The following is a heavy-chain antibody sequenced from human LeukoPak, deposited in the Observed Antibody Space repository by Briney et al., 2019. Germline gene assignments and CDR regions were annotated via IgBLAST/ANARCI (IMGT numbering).Heavy chain of an antibody. Sequence: SGGSLRLPCAASGFTFSSYAMSWVRQAPGKGLEWVSAISGSGGSTYYADSVKGRFTISRDNSKNTLYLQMNSLRAEDTAVYYCAKSTTVTTGMYYWGQGTLVTVSS. J-gene: IGHJ4*02. CDR1: GFTFSSYA. D-gene: IGHD4-17*01. CDR2: ISGSGGST. V-gene: IGHV3-23*01. CDR3: AKSTTVTTGMYY.